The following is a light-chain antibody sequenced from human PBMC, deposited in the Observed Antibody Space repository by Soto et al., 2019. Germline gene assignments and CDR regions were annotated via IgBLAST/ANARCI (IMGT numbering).Light chain of an antibody. CDR3: QQYFSSPWT. CDR2: WAS. J-gene: IGKJ1*01. Sequence: DIVMTQSPDSLTMSLGERATINCKSSRSVLYSSNNKNYLAWYQQKPGQAPKLLIYWASTRESGVPDRFSGSGSGTDFTLAISSLQAEDVAVYYCQQYFSSPWTFGQGTKVEIK. CDR1: RSVLYSSNNKNY. V-gene: IGKV4-1*01.